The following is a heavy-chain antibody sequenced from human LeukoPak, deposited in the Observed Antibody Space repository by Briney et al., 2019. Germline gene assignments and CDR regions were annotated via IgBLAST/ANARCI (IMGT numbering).Heavy chain of an antibody. V-gene: IGHV3-23*01. Sequence: PGGPLRLSCAAFGFTFSSYAMGWVRQAPGKGLEWVSAISGSGGDTYYADSVKGRFTFSRDNSKNTLYLQMNSLRPEDTALYYCAKAVWFGEFDYYFFGLDVWGQGTTVTVSS. D-gene: IGHD3-10*01. CDR3: AKAVWFGEFDYYFFGLDV. J-gene: IGHJ6*02. CDR2: ISGSGGDT. CDR1: GFTFSSYA.